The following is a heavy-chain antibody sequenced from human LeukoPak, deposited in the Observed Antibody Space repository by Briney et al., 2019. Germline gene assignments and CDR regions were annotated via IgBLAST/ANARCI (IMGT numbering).Heavy chain of an antibody. V-gene: IGHV3-48*03. D-gene: IGHD3-22*01. J-gene: IGHJ5*02. CDR1: GFTFSSYE. Sequence: GGSLRLSCAASGFTFSSYEMNWVRQAPGKGLEWVSYISSSGSTIYYADSVKGRFTISRDNAKNSLYLQMNSLRAEDTAVYYCVRDFATKYYYDSSGYYDEVWFDHWGQGTLVTVSS. CDR3: VRDFATKYYYDSSGYYDEVWFDH. CDR2: ISSSGSTI.